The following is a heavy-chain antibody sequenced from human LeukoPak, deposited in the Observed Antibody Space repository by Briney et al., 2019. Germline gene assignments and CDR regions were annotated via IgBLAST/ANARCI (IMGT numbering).Heavy chain of an antibody. J-gene: IGHJ3*02. D-gene: IGHD1-1*01. Sequence: GGSLRLSCAASGFTFSNYAMSWVRQAPGKGLEWVSAISANGGGTYYADSVKGRFTISRDNSKNTLYLQMNSLRAEDTAVYFCARGNAHAFDIWGQGTMVTVSS. V-gene: IGHV3-23*01. CDR3: ARGNAHAFDI. CDR1: GFTFSNYA. CDR2: ISANGGGT.